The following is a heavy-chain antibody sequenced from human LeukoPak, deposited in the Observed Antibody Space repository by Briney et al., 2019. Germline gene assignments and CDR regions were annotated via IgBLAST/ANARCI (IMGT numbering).Heavy chain of an antibody. V-gene: IGHV3-30*04. J-gene: IGHJ5*02. CDR2: ISYDGSNK. CDR3: ARGDIVVVVAATLGP. CDR1: GFTFSSYA. D-gene: IGHD2-15*01. Sequence: GGPLRLSCAASGFTFSSYAMHWVRQAPGKGLEWVAVISYDGSNKYYADSVKGRFTISRDNSKNTLYLQMNSLRAEDTAVYYCARGDIVVVVAATLGPWGQGTLVTVSS.